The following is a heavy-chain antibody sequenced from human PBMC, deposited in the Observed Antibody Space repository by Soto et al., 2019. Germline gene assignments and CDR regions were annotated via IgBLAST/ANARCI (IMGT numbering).Heavy chain of an antibody. CDR3: ARDLGYYYGSGSYAFDI. CDR1: GGXISSSNW. D-gene: IGHD3-10*01. CDR2: IYHSGST. J-gene: IGHJ3*02. Sequence: PSETLSLTCAVSGGXISSSNWWSWVRQPPGKGLEWIGEIYHSGSTNYNPSLKSRVTISVDKSKNQFSLKLSSVTAADTAVYYCARDLGYYYGSGSYAFDIWGQGTMVTVSS. V-gene: IGHV4-4*02.